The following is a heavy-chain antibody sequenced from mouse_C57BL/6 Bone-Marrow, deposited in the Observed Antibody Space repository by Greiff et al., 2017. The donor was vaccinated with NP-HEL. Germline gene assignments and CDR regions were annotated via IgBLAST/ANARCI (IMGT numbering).Heavy chain of an antibody. D-gene: IGHD2-4*01. J-gene: IGHJ4*01. CDR1: GDNGTREW. CDR3: ARRGDYDYPYYAMDY. Sequence: QVQLKESGAELAKPGASVKLSCKAAGDNGTREWRQWGKKRRGQGLEWIGYINPRSGYTKYNQKFKDKATLTADKSSSTAYMQLSSLTYEDSAVYYCARRGDYDYPYYAMDYWGQGTSVTVSS. CDR2: INPRSGYT. V-gene: IGHV1-7*01.